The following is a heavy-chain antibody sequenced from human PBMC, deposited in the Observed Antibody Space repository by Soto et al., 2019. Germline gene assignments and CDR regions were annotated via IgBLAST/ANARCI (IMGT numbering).Heavy chain of an antibody. CDR2: IWDDGSNK. D-gene: IGHD4-17*01. V-gene: IGHV3-33*01. CDR1: GFTFSSYG. J-gene: IGHJ5*02. CDR3: AREHSPVTTLNWFGP. Sequence: QVQLVESGGGVVQPGRSLRLSCAAAGFTFSSYGMHWVRQAPGKGLEWVAVIWDDGSNKYYADSVKGRFTIYRDNSKNTLYLQMNRLSADDTAVYYCAREHSPVTTLNWFGPWGQGPLVTVCS.